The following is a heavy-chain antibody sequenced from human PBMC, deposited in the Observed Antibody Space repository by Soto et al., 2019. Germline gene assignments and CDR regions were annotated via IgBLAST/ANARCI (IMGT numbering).Heavy chain of an antibody. CDR3: ARDPVVTPLFDY. CDR1: GFTFSSYS. CDR2: ISSSSNTI. D-gene: IGHD2-21*02. Sequence: EVQLVESGGGLVQPGGSLRLSCAASGFTFSSYSMNWVRQAPGKGLEWVSYISSSSNTIYYADSVKGRFTISRDNGKNSLYLQMNSLRDEDTAVYYCARDPVVTPLFDYWGQGTLVTVSS. J-gene: IGHJ4*02. V-gene: IGHV3-48*02.